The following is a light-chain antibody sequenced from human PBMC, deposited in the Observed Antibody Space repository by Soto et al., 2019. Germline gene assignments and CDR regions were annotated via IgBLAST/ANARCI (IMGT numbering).Light chain of an antibody. J-gene: IGKJ5*01. V-gene: IGKV1-5*01. Sequence: DIQMTQSPSTLSASVGDRVAITCRASQSISSWLAWYQQKPGKAPKLLIYGASNLQSGVPSRFSGSGSGTDFTLTVSSLEPEDFALYYCQQSSNWPPEITFGQGTRLEIK. CDR3: QQSSNWPPEIT. CDR2: GAS. CDR1: QSISSW.